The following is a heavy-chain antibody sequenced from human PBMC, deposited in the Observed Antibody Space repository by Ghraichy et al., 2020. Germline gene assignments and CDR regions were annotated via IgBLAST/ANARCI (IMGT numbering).Heavy chain of an antibody. V-gene: IGHV3-23*01. D-gene: IGHD6-6*01. J-gene: IGHJ4*02. Sequence: GGSLRLSCAASGFTFRSYAMSWVRQAPGRGLEWVSGISGSGGSTYYADSVKGRFTISRDNSKNTLYLQMNSLRAEDTAVYYCAKFAAWEDSTSFFDYWGQGTLVTVSS. CDR1: GFTFRSYA. CDR2: ISGSGGST. CDR3: AKFAAWEDSTSFFDY.